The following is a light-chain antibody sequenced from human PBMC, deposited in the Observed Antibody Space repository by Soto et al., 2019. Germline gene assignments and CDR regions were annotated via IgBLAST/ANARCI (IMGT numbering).Light chain of an antibody. V-gene: IGKV3-20*01. CDR2: GAS. CDR3: QQYSRSPLT. CDR1: QSVSSNY. Sequence: EIVVTQSPGTLSLSPGERATLSCRASQSVSSNYLAWYQQKAGQAPRLLIYGASNRATGIPDRFSGSGSGTEFTLTIRRLELEDFGVYYCQQYSRSPLTFGGGTTGDIK. J-gene: IGKJ4*01.